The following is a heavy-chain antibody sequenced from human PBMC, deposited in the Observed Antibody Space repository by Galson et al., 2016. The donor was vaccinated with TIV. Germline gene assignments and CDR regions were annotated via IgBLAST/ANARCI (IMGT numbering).Heavy chain of an antibody. D-gene: IGHD5-12*01. V-gene: IGHV4-4*07. J-gene: IGHJ2*01. CDR3: ARDFSGYSGWYFGL. CDR2: IYTGGRS. CDR1: GDSISSLY. Sequence: SETLSLTCTVSGDSISSLYWSWIRQPAGKGLEWIGRIYTGGRSNCNPSLKSRVTMSLDTSKNQFSLKLTSATAADTAVYYCARDFSGYSGWYFGLWGRGTLVTVSS.